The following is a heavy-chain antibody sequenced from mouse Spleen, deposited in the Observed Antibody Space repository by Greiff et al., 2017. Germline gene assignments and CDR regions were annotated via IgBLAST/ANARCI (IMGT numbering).Heavy chain of an antibody. J-gene: IGHJ3*01. CDR1: GFTFSSYA. CDR2: ISSGGSYT. V-gene: IGHV5-9-3*01. D-gene: IGHD3-2*01. Sequence: EVKLVESGGGLVKPGGSLKLSCAASGFTFSSYAMSWVRQTPEKRLEWVATISSGGSYTYYPDSVKGRFTISRDNAKNTLYLQMSSLRSEDTAMYYCARHGDSSGYGFAYWGQGTLVTVSA. CDR3: ARHGDSSGYGFAY.